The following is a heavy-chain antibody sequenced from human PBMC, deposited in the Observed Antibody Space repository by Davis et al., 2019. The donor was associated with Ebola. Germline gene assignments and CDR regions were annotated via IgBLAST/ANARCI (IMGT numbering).Heavy chain of an antibody. Sequence: PGGSLRLSCAASGFTSIDHAMHWVRQAPGKGLEWVSGFTWKTGGSGYADSVKGRFTSSRDNTKSILYLQMNSLRTEDTAVYYCGIDVLPGGLDVWGRGTTVTVSS. V-gene: IGHV3-9*02. D-gene: IGHD3-10*01. J-gene: IGHJ6*02. CDR2: FTWKTGGS. CDR3: GIDVLPGGLDV. CDR1: GFTSIDHA.